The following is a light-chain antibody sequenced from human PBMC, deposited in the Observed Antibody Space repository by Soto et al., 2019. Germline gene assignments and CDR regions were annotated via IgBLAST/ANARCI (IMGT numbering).Light chain of an antibody. CDR2: GAS. CDR3: HQYGSSPST. Sequence: EIVLTQSPGTLSLSPGERATLSCRASQSVSSSYLAWYQQKPGQAPRLLIYGASSRATGIPDRFSGSGSGTDFSLTISRLEPEDFAVYYCHQYGSSPSTFGQGTKVELK. J-gene: IGKJ1*01. CDR1: QSVSSSY. V-gene: IGKV3-20*01.